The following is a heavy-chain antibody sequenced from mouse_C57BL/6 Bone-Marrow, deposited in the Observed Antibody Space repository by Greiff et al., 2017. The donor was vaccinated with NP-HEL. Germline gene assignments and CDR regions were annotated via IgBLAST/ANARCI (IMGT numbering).Heavy chain of an antibody. V-gene: IGHV1-5*01. CDR2: IYPGNSDT. Sequence: VQLQQSGTVLARPGASVKMSCKTSGYTFTSYWMHWVKQRPGQGLEWIGAIYPGNSDTSYNQKFKGKAKLTAVTSASTAYMELSSLTNEDSAVDYCTERDSSGYGFAYWGQGTLVTVSA. CDR3: TERDSSGYGFAY. D-gene: IGHD3-2*02. J-gene: IGHJ3*01. CDR1: GYTFTSYW.